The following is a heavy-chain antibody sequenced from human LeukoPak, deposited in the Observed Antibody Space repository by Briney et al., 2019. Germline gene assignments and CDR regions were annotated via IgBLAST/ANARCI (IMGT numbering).Heavy chain of an antibody. CDR3: ARVRRSSWYFDY. CDR2: VWHDGSNR. J-gene: IGHJ4*02. CDR1: GFTFSSYA. V-gene: IGHV3-33*01. Sequence: GRSLRLSCTAPGFTFSSYAIHWIRQAPGKGLEWVALVWHDGSNRYYADSVKGRFTISRDNSKNTVYLQMNSLRAEDTAVYYCARVRRSSWYFDYWGQGTLVTVSS. D-gene: IGHD6-13*01.